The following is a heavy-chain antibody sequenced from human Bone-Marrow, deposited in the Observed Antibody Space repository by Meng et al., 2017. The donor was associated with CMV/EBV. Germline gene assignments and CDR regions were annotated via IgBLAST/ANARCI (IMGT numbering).Heavy chain of an antibody. CDR3: ARKGYCSSTSCYSRYWYCDL. CDR1: GFTFSSYS. D-gene: IGHD2-2*02. Sequence: GESLKISCAASGFTFSSYSMNWVRQAPGKGLEWVSYISSSSSTIYYADSVKGRFTISRDNAKNSLYLQMNSLRAEDTAVYYCARKGYCSSTSCYSRYWYCDLWGRGNLVNVPS. V-gene: IGHV3-48*04. J-gene: IGHJ2*01. CDR2: ISSSSSTI.